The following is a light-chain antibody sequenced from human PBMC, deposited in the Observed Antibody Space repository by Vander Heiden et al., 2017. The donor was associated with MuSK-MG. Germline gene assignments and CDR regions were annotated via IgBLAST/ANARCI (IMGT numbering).Light chain of an antibody. CDR1: QSISSY. CDR3: QQRDSTPWT. CDR2: AAS. V-gene: IGKV1-39*01. J-gene: IGKJ1*01. Sequence: DIQMTQSPSSLSASVGDRVTITCRASQSISSYLNWYQQKPGKAPKLLICAASSLQSGVPSRFSGSGSGTDFTLTISRLQPEDFATYYCQQRDSTPWTFGQGTKVEIK.